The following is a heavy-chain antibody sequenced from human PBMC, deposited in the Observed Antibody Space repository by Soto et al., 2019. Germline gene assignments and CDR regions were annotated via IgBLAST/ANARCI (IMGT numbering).Heavy chain of an antibody. CDR1: GFRFSNSA. J-gene: IGHJ6*03. CDR3: AKGEADYYYYMDV. Sequence: EVQLLASGGTLEQPGGSLRLSCTASGFRFSNSAMSWVRQAPGKGLEWVAGISCRGSSPYYADSVKGRFTISRDNSKNTLYRQMNSLRAEDTAVYYCAKGEADYYYYMDVWGKGTTVTVSS. V-gene: IGHV3-23*01. CDR2: ISCRGSSP. D-gene: IGHD6-13*01.